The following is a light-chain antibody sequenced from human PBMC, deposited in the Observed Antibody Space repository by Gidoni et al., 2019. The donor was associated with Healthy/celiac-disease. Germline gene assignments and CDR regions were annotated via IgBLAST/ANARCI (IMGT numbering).Light chain of an antibody. Sequence: QSVLTQPPPVSGAPGQRVTISCTGSSSNSGAGYAVHWYQQLPGTAPKLLIYGNSNRPSGVPDRFSGSKSGTSASLAITGLQAEDEADYYCQSYDSSLSGYVYGTGTKVTVL. CDR2: GNS. CDR1: SSNSGAGYA. CDR3: QSYDSSLSGYV. V-gene: IGLV1-40*01. J-gene: IGLJ1*01.